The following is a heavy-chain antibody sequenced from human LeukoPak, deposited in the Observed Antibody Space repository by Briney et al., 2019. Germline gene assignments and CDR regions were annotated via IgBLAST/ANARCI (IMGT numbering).Heavy chain of an antibody. J-gene: IGHJ4*02. CDR2: IYPGDSDT. Sequence: GESLKISCKGSGYNFTTYWIAWVRQMPGKGPVWMGIIYPGDSDTRYSPSFQGQVTISVDKSINTAYLQWSSLKASDAAVYYCATGLSLQIWYDYWGQGTLVTVSS. D-gene: IGHD2-8*01. CDR3: ATGLSLQIWYDY. CDR1: GYNFTTYW. V-gene: IGHV5-51*01.